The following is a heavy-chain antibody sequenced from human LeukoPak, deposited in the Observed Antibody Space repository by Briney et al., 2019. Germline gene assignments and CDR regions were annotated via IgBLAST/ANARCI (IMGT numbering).Heavy chain of an antibody. J-gene: IGHJ3*02. CDR2: INHSGST. D-gene: IGHD6-19*01. V-gene: IGHV4-34*01. Sequence: SETLSLTFAGYDGSFSGCCWSWIRQPPGKGLEWVGEINHSGSTNYNPSLKSRVTISVDTSKNQFSLKLSSVTAADTAVYYCARGFGQWLVIDAFDIWGQGTMVTVSS. CDR3: ARGFGQWLVIDAFDI. CDR1: DGSFSGCC.